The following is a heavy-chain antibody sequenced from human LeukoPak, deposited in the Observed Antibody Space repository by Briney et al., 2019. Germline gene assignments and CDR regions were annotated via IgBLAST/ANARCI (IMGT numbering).Heavy chain of an antibody. CDR2: IYPGDSDT. V-gene: IGHV5-51*01. CDR1: GYSFTSYW. Sequence: GESLKISCQGSGYSFTSYWIGWVRQMPGKGLEWMGIIYPGDSDTRYSPSFQGQVTISADKSISTAYLQWSSLKASDTAMYYCARHGVVDTAMVTLPFLDYWGQGTLVTVSS. CDR3: ARHGVVDTAMVTLPFLDY. D-gene: IGHD5-18*01. J-gene: IGHJ4*02.